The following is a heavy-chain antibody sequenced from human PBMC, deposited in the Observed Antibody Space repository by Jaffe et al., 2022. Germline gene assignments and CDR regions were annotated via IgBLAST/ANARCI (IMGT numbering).Heavy chain of an antibody. CDR2: IYSSGST. V-gene: IGHV4-59*11. Sequence: QVQLQESGPGLVKPSETLSLTCTVSGGSISGHFWSWIRQPPGKGLEYIGYIYSSGSTNSNPSLKSRVTISADTSKNQFSLKLSSVTAADTAVYYCARWHCSAGTCYHLDFWGQGTLVTVSS. D-gene: IGHD2-15*01. J-gene: IGHJ4*02. CDR1: GGSISGHF. CDR3: ARWHCSAGTCYHLDF.